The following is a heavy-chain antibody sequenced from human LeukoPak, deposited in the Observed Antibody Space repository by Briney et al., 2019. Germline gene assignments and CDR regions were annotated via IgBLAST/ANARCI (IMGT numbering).Heavy chain of an antibody. CDR1: GFTFSSYA. V-gene: IGHV3-23*01. Sequence: GGSLRLSCAASGFTFSSYAMSWVRQAPGKGLEWVSVISGSGGSTYYADSVKGRFTISRDNSKNTLYLQMNSLRAEDTAVYYCAKGAGAVGPGGTLFDYWGQGTLVTVSS. D-gene: IGHD6-19*01. CDR2: ISGSGGST. CDR3: AKGAGAVGPGGTLFDY. J-gene: IGHJ4*02.